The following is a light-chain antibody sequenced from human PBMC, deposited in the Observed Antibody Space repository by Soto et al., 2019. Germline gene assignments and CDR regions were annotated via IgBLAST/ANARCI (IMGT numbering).Light chain of an antibody. Sequence: DIQMTQSPCSLSASVGDRVTITCRASQYISNNLCWYQQKPGKAPKLLIYAASTLQSGVPSRFSVSGSGTDFTLTISSLQPEDFATYHCQQNYTSVTFGGGTKVEV. V-gene: IGKV1-39*01. CDR1: QYISNN. CDR3: QQNYTSVT. J-gene: IGKJ4*01. CDR2: AAS.